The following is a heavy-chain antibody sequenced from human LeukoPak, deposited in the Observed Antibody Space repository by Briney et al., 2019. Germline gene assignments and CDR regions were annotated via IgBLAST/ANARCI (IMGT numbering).Heavy chain of an antibody. J-gene: IGHJ6*02. V-gene: IGHV1-18*01. CDR1: GYTFTSYG. Sequence: ASVKVSCKASGYTFTSYGIIWVRQAPGQGLEWMGWISAYNGNTNYAQKLQGRVTMTTDTSTSTAYMELRSLRSDDTAVYYCARDHSGGNLYGMDVWGQGTTVTVSS. CDR2: ISAYNGNT. D-gene: IGHD2-15*01. CDR3: ARDHSGGNLYGMDV.